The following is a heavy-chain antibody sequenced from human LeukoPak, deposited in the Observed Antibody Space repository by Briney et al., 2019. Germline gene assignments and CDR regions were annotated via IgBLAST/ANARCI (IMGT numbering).Heavy chain of an antibody. D-gene: IGHD3-3*01. CDR1: GYSISSGFY. CDR3: ARHGFWSGYNYVLDY. V-gene: IGHV4-38-2*01. CDR2: IYHSGST. Sequence: SETLSLTCAVFGYSISSGFYWGWIRQPPGKGLEWIGTIYHSGSTYYNPSLKSRVTISVDTSKNQFSLKLSSVTAADTAVYYCARHGFWSGYNYVLDYWGQGTLVTVSS. J-gene: IGHJ4*02.